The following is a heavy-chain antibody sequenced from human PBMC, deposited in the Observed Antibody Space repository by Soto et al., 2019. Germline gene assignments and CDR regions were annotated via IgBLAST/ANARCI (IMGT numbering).Heavy chain of an antibody. V-gene: IGHV4-39*01. CDR1: GGSINSSSYF. Sequence: KPSETLSLTCIVSGGSINSSSYFWVWVRHPPGKGLEWIGSIYYSGSTYYNPSLRSRVTISVDTSKNQFSLKLSSVTAADTAVFYCARHYSSGSRNWFDPWGQGILVTVSS. CDR3: ARHYSSGSRNWFDP. CDR2: IYYSGST. D-gene: IGHD6-19*01. J-gene: IGHJ5*02.